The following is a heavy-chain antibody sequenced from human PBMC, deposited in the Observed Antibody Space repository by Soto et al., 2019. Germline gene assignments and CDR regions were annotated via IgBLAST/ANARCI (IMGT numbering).Heavy chain of an antibody. J-gene: IGHJ3*02. Sequence: GASVKVSRKATGGTFSSYAISWVRQAPGQGLEWMGGIIPIFGTANYAQKFQGRVTITADKSTSTAYMELSSLRSEDTAVYYCARVGKLMQLGAFDIWGQGTMVTVSS. CDR2: IIPIFGTA. D-gene: IGHD1-1*01. V-gene: IGHV1-69*06. CDR3: ARVGKLMQLGAFDI. CDR1: GGTFSSYA.